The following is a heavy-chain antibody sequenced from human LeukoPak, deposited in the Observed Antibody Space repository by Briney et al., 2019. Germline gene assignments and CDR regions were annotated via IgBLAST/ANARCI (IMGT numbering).Heavy chain of an antibody. CDR2: IIPIFGTA. V-gene: IGHV1-69*05. D-gene: IGHD6-6*01. CDR3: ASNQGEAARLRYYYYYMDV. Sequence: ASVKVSCKASGGTFSSYAISWVRQAPGQGLEWMGGIIPIFGTANYAQKFQGRVTITTDESTSTAYMELSSLRSEDTAVYYCASNQGEAARLRYYYYYMDVWGKGTTVTVSS. CDR1: GGTFSSYA. J-gene: IGHJ6*03.